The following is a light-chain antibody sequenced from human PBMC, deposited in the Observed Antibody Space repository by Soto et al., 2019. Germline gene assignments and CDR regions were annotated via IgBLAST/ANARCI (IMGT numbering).Light chain of an antibody. CDR1: QSITNY. CDR2: GAS. V-gene: IGKV1-39*01. J-gene: IGKJ1*01. Sequence: DIQMTQSPPSLSASVGDRVIITCRASQSITNYLNWYQVKPGKAPNLLIYGASNLQSGVPSRVSGSGSGTVVTLTISSLQPEDFAIYYCQESYDSLWTFGPGTKVDIK. CDR3: QESYDSLWT.